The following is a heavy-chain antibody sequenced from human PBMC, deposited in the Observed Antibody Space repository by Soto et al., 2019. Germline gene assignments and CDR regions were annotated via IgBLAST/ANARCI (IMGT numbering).Heavy chain of an antibody. CDR1: GYTFTSYA. CDR2: INPGNGNT. J-gene: IGHJ4*02. V-gene: IGHV1-3*01. D-gene: IGHD4-4*01. CDR3: ARTPNDYSNYGGEYYFDY. Sequence: ASVKVSCKASGYTFTSYAMHWVRQAPGQRLEWMGWINPGNGNTNYSQKFQGRVTMTRDTSTSTAYMELSRLRSDDTAVYYCARTPNDYSNYGGEYYFDYWGQGTLVTVSS.